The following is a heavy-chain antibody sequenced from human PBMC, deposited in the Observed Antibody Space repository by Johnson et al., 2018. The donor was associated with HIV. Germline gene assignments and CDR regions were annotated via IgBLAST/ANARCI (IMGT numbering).Heavy chain of an antibody. CDR1: GFTFSSYA. Sequence: QVQLVESGGGVVQPGRSLRLSCAASGFTFSSYAMHWVRQAPGKGLEWVAVISYDGSNKYYAESVKGRFTISRDNSKNTLYLQMNSLRAEDTAVYYCARVASGAFDIWDQGTMVTVSS. CDR3: ARVASGAFDI. CDR2: ISYDGSNK. V-gene: IGHV3-30*14. J-gene: IGHJ3*02. D-gene: IGHD3-3*01.